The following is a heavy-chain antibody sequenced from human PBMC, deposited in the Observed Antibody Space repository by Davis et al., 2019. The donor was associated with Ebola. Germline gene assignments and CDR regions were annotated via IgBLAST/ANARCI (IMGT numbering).Heavy chain of an antibody. CDR1: GFTFSDYY. J-gene: IGHJ3*02. CDR2: ISSSGSTI. CDR3: ATVLWELLPSFAFDI. Sequence: PGGSLRLSCAASGFTFSDYYMSWIRQAPGKGLEWVSYISSSGSTIYYADSVKGRFTISRDNAKNSLYLQMNSLRAEDTAVYYCATVLWELLPSFAFDIWGQGTMVTVSS. D-gene: IGHD1-26*01. V-gene: IGHV3-11*01.